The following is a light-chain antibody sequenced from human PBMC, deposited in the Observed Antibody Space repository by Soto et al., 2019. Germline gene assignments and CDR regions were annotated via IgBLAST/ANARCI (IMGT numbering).Light chain of an antibody. CDR3: SSQTASATVL. V-gene: IGLV2-14*01. J-gene: IGLJ2*01. CDR2: EVS. CDR1: SSDVGAYNF. Sequence: QSVLTQPASVSGSPGQSITISCTGTSSDVGAYNFVSWYQQFPGKAPKLMIYEVSNRPSGVSDRFSGSKSGNTASLIISGLRPEDEADYYCSSQTASATVLFGGGTKVT.